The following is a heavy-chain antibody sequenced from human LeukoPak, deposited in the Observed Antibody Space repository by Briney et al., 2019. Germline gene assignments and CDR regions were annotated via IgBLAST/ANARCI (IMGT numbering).Heavy chain of an antibody. J-gene: IGHJ4*02. V-gene: IGHV5-51*01. Sequence: GESLKISCKGSGYSFTNYWIGWVRQMPEKGLEWMGIIYPGDSDTRYSPSFQGQVTISADKSISTAYLQWSSLKASDTAMYYCARRTQQWLVDYWGQGTLVTVSS. D-gene: IGHD6-19*01. CDR1: GYSFTNYW. CDR2: IYPGDSDT. CDR3: ARRTQQWLVDY.